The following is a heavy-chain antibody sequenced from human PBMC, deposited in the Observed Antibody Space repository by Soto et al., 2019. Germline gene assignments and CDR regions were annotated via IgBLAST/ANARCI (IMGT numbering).Heavy chain of an antibody. CDR3: ARDGRYCSGGSCYYYYYYMDA. CDR1: GFTVSSNY. J-gene: IGHJ6*03. Sequence: GGSLRLSCAASGFTVSSNYMSWVRQAPGKGLEWVSLVYSGGSTYYADFVKGRFTISRDNSKNTLYLQMNSLRAEDTAVYYCARDGRYCSGGSCYYYYYYMDAWGKGTTVTVSS. D-gene: IGHD2-15*01. V-gene: IGHV3-66*01. CDR2: VYSGGST.